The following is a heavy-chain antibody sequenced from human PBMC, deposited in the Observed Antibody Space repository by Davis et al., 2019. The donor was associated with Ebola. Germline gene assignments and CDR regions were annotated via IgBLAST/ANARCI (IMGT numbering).Heavy chain of an antibody. J-gene: IGHJ6*02. CDR3: ASHSSHYYYYGMDV. CDR1: GFTVSSNY. V-gene: IGHV3-33*08. CDR2: IWYDGSNK. D-gene: IGHD3-22*01. Sequence: GGSLRLSCAASGFTVSSNYMSWVRQAPGKGLEWVAVIWYDGSNKYYADSVKGRFTISRDNSKNSLYLQMNSLRAEDTALYYCASHSSHYYYYGMDVWGQGTTVTVSS.